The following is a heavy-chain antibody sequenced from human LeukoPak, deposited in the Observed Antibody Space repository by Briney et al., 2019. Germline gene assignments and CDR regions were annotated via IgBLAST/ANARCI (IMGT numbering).Heavy chain of an antibody. CDR1: GFTFSDSA. V-gene: IGHV3-7*02. J-gene: IGHJ5*02. D-gene: IGHD1-26*01. Sequence: GGSLRLSCAASGFTFSDSAIHWVRQASGKGLEWVANIKEDGSEKYYVDSVRGRFTVSIDNAKNSLYLQMSSLRAEDTAVYYCLSTSGPWGQGTLVTVSS. CDR3: LSTSGP. CDR2: IKEDGSEK.